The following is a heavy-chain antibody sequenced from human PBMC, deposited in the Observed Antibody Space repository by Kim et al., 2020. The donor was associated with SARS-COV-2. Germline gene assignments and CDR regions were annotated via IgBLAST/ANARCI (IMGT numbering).Heavy chain of an antibody. CDR1: GFTFSSYA. V-gene: IGHV3-23*01. J-gene: IGHJ4*02. CDR2: ISGSGGST. D-gene: IGHD3-9*01. Sequence: GGSLRLSCAASGFTFSSYAMSWVRQAPGKGLEWVSAISGSGGSTYYADSVKGRFTISRDNSKNTLYLQMNSLRAEDTAVYYCAKDRNVLRYFDWLLFRGDYFDYWGQGTLVTVSS. CDR3: AKDRNVLRYFDWLLFRGDYFDY.